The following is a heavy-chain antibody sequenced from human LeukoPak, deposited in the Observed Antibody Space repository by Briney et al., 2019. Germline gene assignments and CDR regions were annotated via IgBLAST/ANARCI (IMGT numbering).Heavy chain of an antibody. CDR1: GGSISSYY. D-gene: IGHD2-2*01. V-gene: IGHV4-59*08. Sequence: SETLSLTCTVSGGSISSYYWSWIRQPPGKGLEWIGYIYYSGSTNYNPSLKSRVTISVDTSKNQFSLKLSSVTAADTAVYYCARDPGVSIVPGSYYYGMDVWGQGTTVTVSS. CDR3: ARDPGVSIVPGSYYYGMDV. J-gene: IGHJ6*02. CDR2: IYYSGST.